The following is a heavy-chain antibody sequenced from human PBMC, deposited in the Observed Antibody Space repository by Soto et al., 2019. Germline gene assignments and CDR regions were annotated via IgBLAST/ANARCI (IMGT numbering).Heavy chain of an antibody. CDR3: ARDRRLGSVAGTSRLGH. D-gene: IGHD6-19*01. CDR2: IWYDGSNK. J-gene: IGHJ5*02. CDR1: GFTFSSYG. Sequence: QVQLVESGGGVVQPGRSLRLSCAASGFTFSSYGMHWVRQAPGKGLEWVAVIWYDGSNKYYADSVKGRFTISRDNSKNTLYLQMHSLRAEDTAVYYCARDRRLGSVAGTSRLGHWGQGTLVTVSS. V-gene: IGHV3-33*01.